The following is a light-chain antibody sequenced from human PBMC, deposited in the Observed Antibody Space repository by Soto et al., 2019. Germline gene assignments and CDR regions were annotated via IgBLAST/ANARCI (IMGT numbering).Light chain of an antibody. V-gene: IGKV3-20*01. CDR2: GAS. CDR3: QQYGSSP. CDR1: QSVSSSY. Sequence: EIVLTQSPGTLSLSPGERATLSCRASQSVSSSYLAWYQQKPGQAPRLLIYGASSRATGIPDMFSVSGSGTDLTLTISRLEPEDFAVYYCQQYGSSPFGQGTRLEIK. J-gene: IGKJ5*01.